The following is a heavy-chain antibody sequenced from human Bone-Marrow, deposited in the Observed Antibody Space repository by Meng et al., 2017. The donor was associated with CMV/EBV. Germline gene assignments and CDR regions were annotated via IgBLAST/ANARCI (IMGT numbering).Heavy chain of an antibody. CDR3: AKGSSQNDLIVVVPAAIVPYIDY. D-gene: IGHD2-2*02. J-gene: IGHJ4*02. CDR2: ISSSGSTI. CDR1: GFTFSSYE. Sequence: GESLKISCAASGFTFSSYEMNWVRQAPGKGLEWVSYISSSGSTIYYADSVKGRFTISRDNAKNSLYLQMNSLRDEDTAVYYCAKGSSQNDLIVVVPAAIVPYIDYWGQGTLVTVSS. V-gene: IGHV3-48*03.